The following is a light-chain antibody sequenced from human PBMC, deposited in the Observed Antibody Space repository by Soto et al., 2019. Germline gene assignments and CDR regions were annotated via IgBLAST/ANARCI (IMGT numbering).Light chain of an antibody. CDR1: QSVLSSSNNKNY. J-gene: IGKJ1*01. CDR2: WAS. Sequence: DIVLTQSPDSLAVSLGERATINCKSSQSVLSSSNNKNYLAWYQHKAGQPPKLLIYWASTREFGVPDRFSGSGSGTDFTLTISSLQAEDVAVYYCQQYYILPRTFGQGTKVEIK. V-gene: IGKV4-1*01. CDR3: QQYYILPRT.